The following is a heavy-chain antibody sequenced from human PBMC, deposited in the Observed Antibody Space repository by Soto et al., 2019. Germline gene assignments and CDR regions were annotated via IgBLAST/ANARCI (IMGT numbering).Heavy chain of an antibody. V-gene: IGHV3-30*18. CDR3: AKSSRSYYYYYGMDV. J-gene: IGHJ6*02. CDR2: ISNDGSKK. Sequence: QVQLVESGGGVVQPGKSLRLSCAASGLTLITYGRHWVRQAPGKGLEWVAVISNDGSKKHYADSVKGRFTISRDDSENTVYLQMNSLRPDDTAVYDCAKSSRSYYYYYGMDVWGQGTTVTVSS. CDR1: GLTLITYG. D-gene: IGHD6-6*01.